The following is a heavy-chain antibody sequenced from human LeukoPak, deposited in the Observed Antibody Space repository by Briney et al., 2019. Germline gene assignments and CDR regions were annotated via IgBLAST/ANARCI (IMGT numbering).Heavy chain of an antibody. J-gene: IGHJ4*02. CDR3: ARVGEGSGYYYYFGY. Sequence: PSETLSLTCTVSGGSISSYYWSWIRQPPGKGLEWIGYIYYSGSTNYNPSLKSRVTISVDTSKNQFSLKLSSVTAADTAVYYCARVGEGSGYYYYFGYWGQGTLVTVSS. CDR2: IYYSGST. CDR1: GGSISSYY. V-gene: IGHV4-59*01. D-gene: IGHD3-3*01.